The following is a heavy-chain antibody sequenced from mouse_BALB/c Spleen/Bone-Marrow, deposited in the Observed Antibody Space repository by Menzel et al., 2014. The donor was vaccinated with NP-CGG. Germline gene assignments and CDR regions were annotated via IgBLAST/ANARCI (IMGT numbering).Heavy chain of an antibody. CDR1: GFTFSTYG. J-gene: IGHJ4*01. D-gene: IGHD4-1*01. CDR2: ISSGGGYT. CDR3: TRQRNWDHYAMDY. Sequence: VMLVESGGDLVKPRGSLKLSCAVSGFTFSTYGMSWVRQTPDKRLEWVATISSGGGYTYYPDSVKGRFTISRDNANNTLYLQMSSLKSEDTAMYYCTRQRNWDHYAMDYWGQGTSVTVSS. V-gene: IGHV5-6*01.